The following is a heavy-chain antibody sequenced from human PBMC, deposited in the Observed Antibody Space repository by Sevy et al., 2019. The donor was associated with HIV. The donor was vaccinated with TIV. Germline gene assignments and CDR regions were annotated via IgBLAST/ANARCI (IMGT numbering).Heavy chain of an antibody. J-gene: IGHJ4*02. D-gene: IGHD6-6*01. CDR3: ARDRGSIAARQNPYYFDY. CDR2: IYYSGST. Sequence: SETLSLTCTVSGGSISSYYWSWIRQPPGKGLEWIGYIYYSGSTNYNPSLKSRVTISVDTSKNQFSLKLSSVTAAETAVYYCARDRGSIAARQNPYYFDYWGQGTLVTVSS. V-gene: IGHV4-59*01. CDR1: GGSISSYY.